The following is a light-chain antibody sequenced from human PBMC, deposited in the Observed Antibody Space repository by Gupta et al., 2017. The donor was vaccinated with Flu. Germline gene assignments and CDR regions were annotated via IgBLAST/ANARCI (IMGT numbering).Light chain of an antibody. Sequence: DIVMTQSPDSLAVSLGERATINCKSSQSVLYISNNKNYLAWYQQKPGQPPKLLISWASTRESGVPDRFSGSGSGTDFTLTISSLQAEDVAVYYCQEYDSSPWTFGQGTKVEIK. CDR1: QSVLYISNNKNY. CDR3: QEYDSSPWT. V-gene: IGKV4-1*01. J-gene: IGKJ1*01. CDR2: WAS.